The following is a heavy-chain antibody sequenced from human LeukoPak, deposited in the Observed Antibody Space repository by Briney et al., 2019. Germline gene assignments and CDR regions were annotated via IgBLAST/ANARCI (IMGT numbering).Heavy chain of an antibody. CDR1: GGSISSRSYY. J-gene: IGHJ5*02. D-gene: IGHD2-2*01. V-gene: IGHV4-39*01. Sequence: SETLSLTCSVSGGSISSRSYYWGWIRQPPGKGLEWIGSLQYSGSTYYNPSLKSRVTISVDTSKNQFSLKLSSVTAADTAVYYCASNIVPIYKWFDPWGQGTLVTVSS. CDR3: ASNIVPIYKWFDP. CDR2: LQYSGST.